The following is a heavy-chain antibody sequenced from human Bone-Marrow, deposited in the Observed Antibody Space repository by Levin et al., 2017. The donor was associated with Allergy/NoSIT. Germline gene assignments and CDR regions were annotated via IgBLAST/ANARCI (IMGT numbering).Heavy chain of an antibody. V-gene: IGHV1-8*01. Sequence: GESLKISCKASGYTFTSYDINWVRQATGQGLEWMGWMNPNSGNTGYAQKFQGRVTMTRNTSISTAYMELSSLRSEDTAVYYCARSPRIPPIAAAGTPFDYWGQGTLVTVSS. D-gene: IGHD6-13*01. CDR2: MNPNSGNT. CDR3: ARSPRIPPIAAAGTPFDY. CDR1: GYTFTSYD. J-gene: IGHJ4*02.